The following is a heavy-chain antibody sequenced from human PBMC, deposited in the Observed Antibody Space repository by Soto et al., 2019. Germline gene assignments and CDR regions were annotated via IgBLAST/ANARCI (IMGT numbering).Heavy chain of an antibody. V-gene: IGHV3-21*01. J-gene: IGHJ5*02. Sequence: EVQLVESGGGLVKPGGSLRLSCAASGFTFSSYSMNWVRQAPGKGLEWVSSISSSSSYIYYADSVKGRFTISRDNAKNSLYLQMNSLRAEDTAVYYCARDQPYSSSWYVSWFDPWGQGILVTVSS. CDR1: GFTFSSYS. CDR2: ISSSSSYI. D-gene: IGHD6-13*01. CDR3: ARDQPYSSSWYVSWFDP.